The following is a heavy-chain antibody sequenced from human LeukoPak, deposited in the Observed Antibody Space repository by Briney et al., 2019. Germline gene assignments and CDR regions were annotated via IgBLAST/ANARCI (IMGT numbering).Heavy chain of an antibody. V-gene: IGHV1-2*02. J-gene: IGHJ6*02. CDR1: GYTFTGYY. CDR3: ARAYLHCSSISCPSYYYYGMDV. D-gene: IGHD2-2*01. CDR2: INPNSGGT. Sequence: GASVKVSCKASGYTFTGYYMHWVRQAPGQGLEWMGWINPNSGGTNYAQKFQGRVTMTRDTSISTAYMELSRLRSDDTAVYYCARAYLHCSSISCPSYYYYGMDVWGQGTTVTVSS.